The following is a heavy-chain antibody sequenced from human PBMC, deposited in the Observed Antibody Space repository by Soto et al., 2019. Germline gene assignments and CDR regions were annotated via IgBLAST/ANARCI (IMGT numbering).Heavy chain of an antibody. CDR3: ARKSSTSSWFDP. CDR2: ISGYNGNT. V-gene: IGHV1-18*01. Sequence: ASVKVSCKASGYTFFNYGISWVRQAPGQGLEWMGWISGYNGNTNYAQKFQARVTTTTDTSTRTAYMELRSLRSDDTALYYCARKSSTSSWFDPWGQGTLVTVSS. CDR1: GYTFFNYG. D-gene: IGHD2-2*01. J-gene: IGHJ5*02.